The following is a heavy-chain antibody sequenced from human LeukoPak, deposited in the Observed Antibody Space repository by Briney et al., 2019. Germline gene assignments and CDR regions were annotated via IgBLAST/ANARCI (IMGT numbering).Heavy chain of an antibody. D-gene: IGHD5-24*01. J-gene: IGHJ3*02. CDR1: GYVFTSYW. CDR2: IYPGTSDT. CDR3: AKCRDGYRGAFDI. V-gene: IGHV5-51*01. Sequence: GESLKISCKASGYVFTSYWIGWVRQMPGRGLEWMGIIYPGTSDTRYGPSFQGHVTISADKSISTAYLQWSRLEASDTAMYYCAKCRDGYRGAFDIWGQGTMVTVSS.